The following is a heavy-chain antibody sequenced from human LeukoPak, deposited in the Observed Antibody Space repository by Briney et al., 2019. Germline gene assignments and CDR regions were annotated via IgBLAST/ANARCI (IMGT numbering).Heavy chain of an antibody. CDR3: ARARRPSYSSSWPNFDY. D-gene: IGHD6-13*01. CDR1: GFTFSSYA. CDR2: ISYDGSNK. Sequence: PGGSLRLSCAASGFTFSSYAMHWVRQAPGKGLEWAAVISYDGSNKYYADSVKGRFTISRDNSKNTLYLQMNSLRAEDTAVYYCARARRPSYSSSWPNFDYWGQGTLVTVSS. V-gene: IGHV3-30*04. J-gene: IGHJ4*02.